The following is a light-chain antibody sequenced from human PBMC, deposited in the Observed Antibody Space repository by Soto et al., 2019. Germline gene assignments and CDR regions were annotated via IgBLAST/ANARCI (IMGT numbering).Light chain of an antibody. J-gene: IGLJ3*02. V-gene: IGLV8-61*01. CDR2: STN. Sequence: QTVVTQEPSFSVSPGGTVTLTCGLSSGSVSTSSYPSWYQQTPGQPPRTLIYSTNTRSSGVPDRFSGSILGNKAALTITGAQADDESHYYCVLYMSSGIGVFGGGTKVTVL. CDR1: SGSVSTSSY. CDR3: VLYMSSGIGV.